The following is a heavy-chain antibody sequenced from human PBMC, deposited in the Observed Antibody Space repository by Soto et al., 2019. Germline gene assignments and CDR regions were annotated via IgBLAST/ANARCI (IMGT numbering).Heavy chain of an antibody. CDR2: IFHSGST. J-gene: IGHJ2*01. Sequence: QVQLQESSPGLVKPSGTLSLTCAVSGGSISSSNWWSWVRQPPGKGLEWIGEIFHSGSTNSNPSLKSRVTISLDTSKNQFPLKLSSVTAADMAVYYCARRIYGDWYFDLWGRGTLVTVSS. CDR3: ARRIYGDWYFDL. D-gene: IGHD3-16*01. CDR1: GGSISSSNW. V-gene: IGHV4-4*02.